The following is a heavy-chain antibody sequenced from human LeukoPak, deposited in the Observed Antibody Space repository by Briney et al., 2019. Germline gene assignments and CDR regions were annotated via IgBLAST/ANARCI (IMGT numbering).Heavy chain of an antibody. CDR3: ASALDYGDSSFDY. D-gene: IGHD4-17*01. J-gene: IGHJ4*02. V-gene: IGHV3-7*02. CDR1: GFTFSSYW. CDR2: IKQDGSEK. Sequence: GGSLRLSCAASGFTFSSYWMSWVRQAPGKGLEWVSNIKQDGSEKYYVDSVKGRFTISRDNAKNSLYLQMNSLRAEDTAVYYCASALDYGDSSFDYWGQGTRVTVSS.